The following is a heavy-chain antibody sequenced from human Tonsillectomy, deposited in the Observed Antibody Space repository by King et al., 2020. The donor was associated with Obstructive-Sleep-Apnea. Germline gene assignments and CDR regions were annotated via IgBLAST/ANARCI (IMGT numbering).Heavy chain of an antibody. CDR2: ISYDGSKK. D-gene: IGHD6-6*01. J-gene: IGHJ4*02. CDR3: ARGEAARRVTGLTDY. CDR1: GFTFSSYA. Sequence: QLVQSGGGVVQPGRSLRLSCAASGFTFSSYAMHWVRQAPGKGLEGVAVISYDGSKKYYADSVKGRFTISRDNSKNTLYLQMNSLRAEDTAVYYCARGEAARRVTGLTDYWGQGTLVTVSS. V-gene: IGHV3-30*04.